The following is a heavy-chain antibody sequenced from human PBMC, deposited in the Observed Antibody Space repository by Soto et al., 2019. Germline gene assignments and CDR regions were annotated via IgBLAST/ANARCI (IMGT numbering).Heavy chain of an antibody. D-gene: IGHD2-2*01. V-gene: IGHV4-34*01. Sequence: SETLSLTCAVYGGAFSGDYWIWIRQPPGKGLEWIGEINHSGSTNYNPSLKSRVTISVDTSKNQFSLKVTSVTAEDTAVYYCARGCSTAVVPHAPNWFAHWGQGTLVTVSS. CDR2: INHSGST. J-gene: IGHJ5*02. CDR1: GGAFSGDY. CDR3: ARGCSTAVVPHAPNWFAH.